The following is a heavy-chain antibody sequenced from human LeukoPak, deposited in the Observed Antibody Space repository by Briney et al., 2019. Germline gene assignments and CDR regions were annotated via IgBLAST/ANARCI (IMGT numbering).Heavy chain of an antibody. CDR1: GFTVSSNY. CDR2: IRSNYAT. V-gene: IGHV3-73*01. Sequence: GGSLRLSCAVSGFTVSSNYMSWVRQASGKGLEWVGRIRSNYATTYAASMKGRFTISRDDSQNTAYLQINSLKTEDTAVYYCTRLYDGSGTYYNGDYWGQGTLVTVSS. D-gene: IGHD3-10*01. J-gene: IGHJ4*02. CDR3: TRLYDGSGTYYNGDY.